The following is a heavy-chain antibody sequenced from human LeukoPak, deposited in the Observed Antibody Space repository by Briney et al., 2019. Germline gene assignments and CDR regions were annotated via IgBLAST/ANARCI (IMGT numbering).Heavy chain of an antibody. Sequence: GESLRLSCAASGFTFSTYAMSWVRQAPGKGLEYVSAISSNGGSTYYANSVKGRFTISRDNSENTLYLQMGSLRAEDMAVYYCARGDYFWSFDYWGQGTLVTVSS. D-gene: IGHD3-3*01. CDR3: ARGDYFWSFDY. CDR1: GFTFSTYA. V-gene: IGHV3-64*01. CDR2: ISSNGGST. J-gene: IGHJ4*02.